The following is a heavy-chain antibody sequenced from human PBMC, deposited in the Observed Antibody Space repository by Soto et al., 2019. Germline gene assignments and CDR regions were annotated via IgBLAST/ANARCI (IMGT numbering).Heavy chain of an antibody. Sequence: EVQLVESGGGLIQPGGSLRLSCAASGFSVSNNYMTWVRQAPGKGLEWVSIIYSGGSTYYSESVKGRTTISRDTSKNIVFLQVNSLRAEDTAVYYCAKDGIRGIHIDNWGQGTPVTVSS. V-gene: IGHV3-53*01. CDR1: GFSVSNNY. CDR3: AKDGIRGIHIDN. CDR2: IYSGGST. J-gene: IGHJ4*02.